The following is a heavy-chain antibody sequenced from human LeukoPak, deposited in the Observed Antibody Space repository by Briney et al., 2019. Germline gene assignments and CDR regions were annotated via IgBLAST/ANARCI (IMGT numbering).Heavy chain of an antibody. V-gene: IGHV1-18*01. CDR3: ARVGYCSSTSCRLYYYYGMDV. CDR1: GYTFTSYG. Sequence: ASVKVSCKASGYTFTSYGISWVRQAPGQGLEWMGWISAYNGNTNYAQKLQGRVTMTTDTSTSTAYMELRSLRSDDTAVYYCARVGYCSSTSCRLYYYYGMDVWGQGTTVTVSS. J-gene: IGHJ6*02. D-gene: IGHD2-2*01. CDR2: ISAYNGNT.